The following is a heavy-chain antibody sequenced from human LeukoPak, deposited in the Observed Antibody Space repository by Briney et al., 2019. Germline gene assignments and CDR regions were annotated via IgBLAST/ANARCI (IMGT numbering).Heavy chain of an antibody. D-gene: IGHD3-22*01. Sequence: SETLSLTCTVSGGSISSGSYYWSWIRQPAGKGLEWIGRIYTSGSTNYNPSPKSRVTISVDPSKNQFSLKLSSVTAADTAVYYCARGMIAPFEPNRNRFDPWGQGTLVTVSS. V-gene: IGHV4-61*02. J-gene: IGHJ5*02. CDR3: ARGMIAPFEPNRNRFDP. CDR2: IYTSGST. CDR1: GGSISSGSYY.